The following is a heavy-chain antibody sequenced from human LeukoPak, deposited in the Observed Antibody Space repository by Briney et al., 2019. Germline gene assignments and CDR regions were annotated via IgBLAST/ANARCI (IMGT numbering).Heavy chain of an antibody. J-gene: IGHJ4*02. CDR1: GGSISSGSYY. CDR3: ARDSGPYDSSGYYFYY. CDR2: IYTSGST. D-gene: IGHD3-22*01. Sequence: SETLSLTCTVSGGSISSGSYYWSWIRQPAGKGLEWIGRIYTSGSTNYNPSLKSRVTISVDTSKNQFSLKLNSVTAADTAVYYCARDSGPYDSSGYYFYYWGQGTLVTVSS. V-gene: IGHV4-61*02.